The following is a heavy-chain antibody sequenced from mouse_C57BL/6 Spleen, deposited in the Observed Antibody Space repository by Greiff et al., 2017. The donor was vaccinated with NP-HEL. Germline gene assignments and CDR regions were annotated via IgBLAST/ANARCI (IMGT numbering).Heavy chain of an antibody. D-gene: IGHD1-1*01. CDR1: GFTFSDYG. CDR2: ISSGSSTI. V-gene: IGHV5-17*01. CDR3: ARRGIIVTTVVATPYAMDD. Sequence: EVQRVESGGGLVKPGGSLKLSCAASGFTFSDYGMHWVRQAPEKGLEWVAYISSGSSTIYYADTVKGRFTISRDNAKNTLFLQMSSLRSEDTAMYYCARRGIIVTTVVATPYAMDDWGQGTSVTVSS. J-gene: IGHJ4*01.